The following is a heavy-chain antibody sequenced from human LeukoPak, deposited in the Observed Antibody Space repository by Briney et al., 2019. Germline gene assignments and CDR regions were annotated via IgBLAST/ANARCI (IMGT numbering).Heavy chain of an antibody. D-gene: IGHD4-23*01. V-gene: IGHV3-53*01. CDR2: FYSPGST. CDR1: GFTVTTKS. CDR3: TRGGLYGGSSAFDY. J-gene: IGHJ4*02. Sequence: PGGSLRLSCAASGFTVTTKSMAWGRQAPGRGLEWVSVFYSPGSTYCADSVHGRFTISRDPSLNTLFLQMNSLRVEDTAVYYCTRGGLYGGSSAFDYWGQGTLVTVSS.